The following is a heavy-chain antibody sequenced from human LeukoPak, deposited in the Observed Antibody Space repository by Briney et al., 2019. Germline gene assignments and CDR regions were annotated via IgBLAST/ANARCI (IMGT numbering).Heavy chain of an antibody. CDR1: GGSFSGYY. D-gene: IGHD3-22*01. J-gene: IGHJ3*02. V-gene: IGHV4-34*01. Sequence: PSETLSLTCAVYGGSFSGYYWSWIRQPPGKGLEWIGEINHSGSTNYNPSLKSRVTISVDTSKNQFSLKLSSVTAADTAVYYCARKPSMIVVAIGPYAFDIWGQGTMVTVSS. CDR3: ARKPSMIVVAIGPYAFDI. CDR2: INHSGST.